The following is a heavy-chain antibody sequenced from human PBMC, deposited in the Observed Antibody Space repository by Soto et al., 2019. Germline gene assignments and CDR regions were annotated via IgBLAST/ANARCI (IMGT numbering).Heavy chain of an antibody. J-gene: IGHJ4*02. CDR1: GFTSSNYW. Sequence: EVQLVESGGGLVQPGGSLRLSCAASGFTSSNYWMHWVRQAPGKGLVWVSRINPDGTSTSYVDSVKGRFTISRDNAKNTLYLQMSSLRVEDTAVYYCARGDFSGISVPGSADWGQGTLVIVSS. CDR2: INPDGTST. V-gene: IGHV3-74*01. CDR3: ARGDFSGISVPGSAD. D-gene: IGHD6-19*01.